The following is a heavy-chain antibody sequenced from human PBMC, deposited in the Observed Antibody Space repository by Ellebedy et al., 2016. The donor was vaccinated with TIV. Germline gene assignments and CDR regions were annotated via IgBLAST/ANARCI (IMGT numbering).Heavy chain of an antibody. Sequence: GESLKISCAASGFTFSASVMHWVRQAPGKRLEYVSAISSNGVGTYYADSVKGRFTISSDNSKNTLYLQMGSLRAEDMAIYYCARRGSSSWYYDYWGQGTLVTVSS. J-gene: IGHJ4*02. V-gene: IGHV3-64*02. CDR2: ISSNGVGT. CDR3: ARRGSSSWYYDY. D-gene: IGHD6-13*01. CDR1: GFTFSASV.